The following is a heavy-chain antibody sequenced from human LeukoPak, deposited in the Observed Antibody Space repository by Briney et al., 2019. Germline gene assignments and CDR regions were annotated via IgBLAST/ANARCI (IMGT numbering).Heavy chain of an antibody. D-gene: IGHD3-3*01. CDR3: ATGYYEPFAT. J-gene: IGHJ5*02. Sequence: PSETLSLTCTFSGASVSSYYWDWLRQTPGKGREWIGYISDTGKTDSNPSLKSRVSISLGPANKQFSLRLRSVTAADSAVYYCATGYYEPFATWGPGILVSVSS. CDR2: ISDTGKT. V-gene: IGHV4-59*02. CDR1: GASVSSYY.